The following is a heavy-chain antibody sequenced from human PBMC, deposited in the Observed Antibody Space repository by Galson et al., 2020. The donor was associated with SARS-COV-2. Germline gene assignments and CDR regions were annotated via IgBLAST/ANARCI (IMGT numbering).Heavy chain of an antibody. V-gene: IGHV3-33*08. CDR1: GFTFSSYA. D-gene: IGHD6-19*01. J-gene: IGHJ5*02. CDR2: ISYDGSNK. CDR3: ARDIVDSSGWTGWFDG. Sequence: GGSLRLSCAASGFTFSSYAMHWVRQAPGKGLEWVSVISYDGSNKYYADSVKGRFTISRDNSKNTLYLQMNSLRAEDTAVYYCARDIVDSSGWTGWFDGCGEGPLVTVSS.